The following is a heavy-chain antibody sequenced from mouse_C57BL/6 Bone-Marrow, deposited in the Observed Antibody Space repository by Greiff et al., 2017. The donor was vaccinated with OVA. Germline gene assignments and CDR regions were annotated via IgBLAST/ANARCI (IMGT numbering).Heavy chain of an antibody. J-gene: IGHJ3*01. CDR2: IDPSDSYT. CDR3: ASYGQQGGCAY. CDR1: GYTFTSYW. Sequence: QVQLQQPGAELVRPGTSVKLSCKASGYTFTSYWMHWVKQRPGQGLEWIGVIDPSDSYTNYNQKFKGKATLTVDTSSSTAYMQLSSLTSEDSAVYYCASYGQQGGCAYWGQGTLVTVSA. V-gene: IGHV1-59*01. D-gene: IGHD1-1*02.